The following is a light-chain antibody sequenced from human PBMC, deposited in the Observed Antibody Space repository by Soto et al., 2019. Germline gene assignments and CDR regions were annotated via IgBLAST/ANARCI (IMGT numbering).Light chain of an antibody. CDR2: ATS. CDR1: QSVSSSY. V-gene: IGKV3-20*01. CDR3: HQFGSLPIT. J-gene: IGKJ5*01. Sequence: EIVLTQSPGTLSLSPGERATLSCRASQSVSSSYLAWYQQKPGQAPRLLISATSRRLTGIPDRFTGSGSGTDFTLTISRLESADFAVYYCHQFGSLPITFGQGTRLEIK.